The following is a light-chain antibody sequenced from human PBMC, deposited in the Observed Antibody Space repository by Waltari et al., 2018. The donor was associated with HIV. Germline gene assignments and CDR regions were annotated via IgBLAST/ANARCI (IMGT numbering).Light chain of an antibody. CDR2: AAS. CDR1: QSISNY. J-gene: IGKJ1*01. Sequence: DIQVTQSPSSLSASVGDRVTITCRTSQSISNYLVWYQQKPGKVPSLLIYAASTLHSGVPSRFSGSGSGTDFTLTITSLQPEDVATYYCQKSNANPWTFGPGTKVEIK. CDR3: QKSNANPWT. V-gene: IGKV1-27*01.